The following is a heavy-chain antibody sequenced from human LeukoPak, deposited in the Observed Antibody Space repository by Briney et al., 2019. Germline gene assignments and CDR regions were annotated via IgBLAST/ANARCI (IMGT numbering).Heavy chain of an antibody. CDR2: ISGSGGST. V-gene: IGHV3-23*01. Sequence: SGGSLRLSCAVSGFTFSNYAMSWVRQAPGKGLEWVSAISGSGGSTYYADSVKGRFTISRDNSKNTLFLQMNSLRVEDTAIYYCAKSTRDGYNLWFDYWGQGTLVTVSS. J-gene: IGHJ4*02. D-gene: IGHD5-24*01. CDR3: AKSTRDGYNLWFDY. CDR1: GFTFSNYA.